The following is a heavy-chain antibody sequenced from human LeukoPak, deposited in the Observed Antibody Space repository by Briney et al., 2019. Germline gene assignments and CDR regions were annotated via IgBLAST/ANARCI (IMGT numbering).Heavy chain of an antibody. J-gene: IGHJ4*02. CDR3: ARMGVGVAGIMGLFTYYFDY. V-gene: IGHV3-11*04. CDR1: GFTFSDYY. D-gene: IGHD6-19*01. CDR2: ISSSGSTI. Sequence: PGGSLRLSCAASGFTFSDYYMSWIRQAPGKGLEWVSYISSSGSTIYYADSVKGRFTISRDNAKNSLYLQMNSLRAEDTAVYYCARMGVGVAGIMGLFTYYFDYWGQGTLVTVSS.